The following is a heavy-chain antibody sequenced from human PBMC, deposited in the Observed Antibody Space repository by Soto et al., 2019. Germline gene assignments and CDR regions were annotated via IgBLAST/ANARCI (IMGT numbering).Heavy chain of an antibody. D-gene: IGHD1-26*01. CDR3: ALRGAXTFFDY. J-gene: IGHJ4*02. V-gene: IGHV1-46*03. CDR1: GYTFTSYY. CDR2: INPSGGST. Sequence: ASVKVSCKASGYTFTSYYMHWVRQAPGQGLEWMGIINPSGGSTSYAQKFQGRVTMTRDTSTSTVYMXXXXXXXXDTAVYYCALRGAXTFFDYWGQGTLGKVS.